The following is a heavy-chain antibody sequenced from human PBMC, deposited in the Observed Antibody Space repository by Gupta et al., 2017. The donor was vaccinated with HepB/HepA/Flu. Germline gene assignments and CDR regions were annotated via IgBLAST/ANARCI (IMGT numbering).Heavy chain of an antibody. V-gene: IGHV3-20*03. J-gene: IGHJ5*02. Sequence: LVGTGGGGGPAGGVLETPFGGPGIPFSYFWICGARQAPGKGLEWVSGINWNGGSTGYADSVKGRFTISRDNAKNSLYLQMNSLRAEDTALYYCAREPAGSEGWFDPWGQGTLVTVSS. CDR2: INWNGGST. CDR1: GIPFSYFW. CDR3: AREPAGSEGWFDP. D-gene: IGHD2-2*01.